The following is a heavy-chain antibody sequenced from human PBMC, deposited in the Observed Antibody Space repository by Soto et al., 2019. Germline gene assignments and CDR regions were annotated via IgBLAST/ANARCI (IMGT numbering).Heavy chain of an antibody. J-gene: IGHJ4*02. CDR2: INAGNGNT. CDR3: ARSAMIVVRFDY. V-gene: IGHV1-3*01. CDR1: GYTFTSYA. Sequence: GASVKVSCKASGYTFTSYAMHWVRQAPGQRLEWMGWINAGNGNTKYSQKFQGRVTITRDTSASTAYMELSSLRSEDTAVYYCARSAMIVVRFDYWGQGTLVTVS. D-gene: IGHD3-22*01.